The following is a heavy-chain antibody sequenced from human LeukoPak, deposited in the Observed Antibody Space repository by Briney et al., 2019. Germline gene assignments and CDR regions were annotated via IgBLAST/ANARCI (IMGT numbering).Heavy chain of an antibody. D-gene: IGHD5-18*01. J-gene: IGHJ4*02. V-gene: IGHV4-59*01. Sequence: SETLSLTCTVSGGSISSDYWSWIRQPPGKGLEWIGYIYYRGSTNYNPSLKSRVTISVDTSKNQFSLKLSSVTAADTAVYYCARVLRAASWRSYDYWGQGSLVTVSS. CDR1: GGSISSDY. CDR2: IYYRGST. CDR3: ARVLRAASWRSYDY.